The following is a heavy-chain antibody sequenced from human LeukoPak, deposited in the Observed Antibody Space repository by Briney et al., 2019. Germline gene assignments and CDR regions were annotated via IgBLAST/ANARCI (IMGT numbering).Heavy chain of an antibody. CDR1: GFTFKNYA. Sequence: GGSLRLSCAASGFTFKNYALHWVRQAPGKGLEWVAVIWYDGSNKYYADSVKGRFTISRDNAKSSLYLQMNSLRVDDTAVYYCARTVFGAYNWFDPWGQGALVTVSS. CDR3: ARTVFGAYNWFDP. J-gene: IGHJ5*02. D-gene: IGHD3-3*01. V-gene: IGHV3-33*08. CDR2: IWYDGSNK.